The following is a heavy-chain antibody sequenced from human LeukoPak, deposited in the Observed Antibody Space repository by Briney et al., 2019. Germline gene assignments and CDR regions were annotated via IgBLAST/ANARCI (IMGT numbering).Heavy chain of an antibody. J-gene: IGHJ4*02. V-gene: IGHV4-59*01. CDR1: GDSIRTYY. D-gene: IGHD3-22*01. CDR3: ARGYDNSGYILDY. CDR2: IYYSGST. Sequence: SETLSLTCTVSGDSIRTYYWSWIRQPPGKGLEWIGYIYYSGSTNYNPSLKSRVTISVDTSKNQFSLKLRSVTAADTAVYYCARGYDNSGYILDYWGQGTLVTVSS.